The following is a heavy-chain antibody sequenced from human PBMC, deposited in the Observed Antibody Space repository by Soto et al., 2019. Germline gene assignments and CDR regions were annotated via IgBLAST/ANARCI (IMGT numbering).Heavy chain of an antibody. V-gene: IGHV2-26*01. CDR2: IFSNAEK. Sequence: QVTLKESGPVLVKPTEPLPLTCTVSGFSLSNAGMGVRWIRPPPGKALEWLAHIFSNAEKSYSTSLKSRRTITKDTSKSQVVLTMTNMDPGDTATEYCARTRLGSSSWYSWYFDLGGRGTLVTVSS. CDR1: GFSLSNAGMG. D-gene: IGHD6-13*01. CDR3: ARTRLGSSSWYSWYFDL. J-gene: IGHJ2*01.